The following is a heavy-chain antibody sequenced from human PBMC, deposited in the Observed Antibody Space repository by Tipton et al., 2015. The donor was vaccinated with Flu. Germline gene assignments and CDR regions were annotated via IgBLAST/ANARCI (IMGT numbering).Heavy chain of an antibody. CDR3: ARVGTYGSGSYLYFFYGMDV. CDR2: ISSSGSTI. CDR1: GFTFSSYE. D-gene: IGHD3-10*01. Sequence: AASGFTFSSYEMNWVRQAPGKGLEWVSYISSSGSTIYYADSVKGRFTISRDNAKNSLYLQMNSLRAEDTAVYYCARVGTYGSGSYLYFFYGMDVWGQGTTVTVSS. J-gene: IGHJ6*02. V-gene: IGHV3-48*03.